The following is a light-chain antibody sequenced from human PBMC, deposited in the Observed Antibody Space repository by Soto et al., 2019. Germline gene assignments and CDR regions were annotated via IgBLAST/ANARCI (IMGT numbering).Light chain of an antibody. CDR1: SSNIGNNY. CDR3: GTWDSSLSVWV. CDR2: DNN. J-gene: IGLJ3*02. V-gene: IGLV1-51*01. Sequence: QSVLTQPTSVSAAAGQKVTISCSGSSSNIGNNYVSWYQQLPGTAPKLLIYDNNKRPSGIPDRFSGSKSGTSATLGITGLQTGDEADYYCGTWDSSLSVWVFGGGTKVTV.